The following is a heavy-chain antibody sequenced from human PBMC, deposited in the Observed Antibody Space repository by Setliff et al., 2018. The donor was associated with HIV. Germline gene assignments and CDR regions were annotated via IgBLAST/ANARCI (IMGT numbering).Heavy chain of an antibody. CDR1: GFTFSSYW. J-gene: IGHJ4*02. CDR2: INGDGTTK. V-gene: IGHV3-74*01. D-gene: IGHD2-2*01. CDR3: VRDTTSGWMLTN. Sequence: GGSLRLSCAASGFTFSSYWMHWVRQVPGKGLMWVSRINGDGTTKRYAESVQGRFIISRDNAKNTMYLEMNSLRADDTAVYYCVRDTTSGWMLTNWGQGTLVTVSS.